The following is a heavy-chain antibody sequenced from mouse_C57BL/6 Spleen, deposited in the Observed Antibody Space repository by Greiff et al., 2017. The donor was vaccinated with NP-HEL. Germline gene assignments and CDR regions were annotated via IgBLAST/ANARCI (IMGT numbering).Heavy chain of an antibody. V-gene: IGHV1-81*01. CDR3: AREDTTVVALDY. J-gene: IGHJ2*01. Sequence: VKLVESGAELARPGASVKLSCKASGYTFTSYGISWVKQRTGQGLEWIGEIYPRSGNTYYNEKFKGKATLTADKSSSTAYMELRSLTSEDSAVYFCAREDTTVVALDYWGQGTTLTVSS. D-gene: IGHD1-1*01. CDR2: IYPRSGNT. CDR1: GYTFTSYG.